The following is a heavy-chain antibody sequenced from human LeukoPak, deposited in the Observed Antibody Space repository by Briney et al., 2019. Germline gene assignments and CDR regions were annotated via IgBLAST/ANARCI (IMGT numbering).Heavy chain of an antibody. Sequence: GGSLRLSCAASGFTFSSYAMSWVRQAPGKGLEWVSGISGSGGSTYYADSVQGRFTISRDNSKNTLCLQMNSLRAGDTAVYYCAKANYDILTGYYSWGQGTLVSVSS. J-gene: IGHJ5*02. D-gene: IGHD3-9*01. CDR2: ISGSGGST. CDR1: GFTFSSYA. V-gene: IGHV3-23*01. CDR3: AKANYDILTGYYS.